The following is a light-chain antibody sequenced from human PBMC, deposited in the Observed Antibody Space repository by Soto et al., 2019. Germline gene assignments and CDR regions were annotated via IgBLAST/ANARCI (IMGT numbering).Light chain of an antibody. CDR3: QQYGSSPIT. CDR1: QSVSNNY. V-gene: IGKV3-20*01. Sequence: IVFKKSPESLSLSEGETATLSCRVSQSVSNNYLAWYQQKPGQAPRLLIYGASNRATGIPDRFSGSGSGTDFTLTISRLEPEDVGMYYCQQYGSSPITFGQGTRLEIK. J-gene: IGKJ5*01. CDR2: GAS.